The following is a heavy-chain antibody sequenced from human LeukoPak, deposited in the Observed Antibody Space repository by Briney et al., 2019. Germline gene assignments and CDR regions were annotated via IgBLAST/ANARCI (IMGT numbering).Heavy chain of an antibody. J-gene: IGHJ4*02. CDR3: ARAGSIAAAGSPSDY. CDR2: ISAYNGNT. V-gene: IGHV1-18*01. CDR1: GYTFTSYG. Sequence: GASVKVSCKASGYTFTSYGISWVRQAPGQGLEWMGWISAYNGNTNYAQKLQGRVTMTTDTSTSTAYMELRSLRSDDTAVYYCARAGSIAAAGSPSDYWGQGTLVTVSS. D-gene: IGHD6-13*01.